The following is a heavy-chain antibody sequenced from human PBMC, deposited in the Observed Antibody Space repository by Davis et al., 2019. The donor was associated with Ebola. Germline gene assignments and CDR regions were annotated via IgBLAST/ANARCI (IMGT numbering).Heavy chain of an antibody. CDR3: ARFGVRYSGSYTMDV. Sequence: PSETLSLTCAVYGGSFSGYYWSWIRQPPGKGLEWIGEINHSGSTNYNPSLKSRVTISVDTSKNQFSLKLSSVTAADTAVYYCARFGVRYSGSYTMDVWGKGTTVTVSS. V-gene: IGHV4-34*01. CDR2: INHSGST. J-gene: IGHJ6*03. CDR1: GGSFSGYY. D-gene: IGHD1-26*01.